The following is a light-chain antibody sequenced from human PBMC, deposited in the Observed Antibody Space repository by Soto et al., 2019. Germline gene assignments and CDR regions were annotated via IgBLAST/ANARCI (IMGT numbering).Light chain of an antibody. Sequence: EIVGTQSPGTLSLSPGERATLSCMASQSVSCSYLAWYQQKPGQAPRLLICGASSRATGIPDRFSGSGSGTDITLTISILKPEDFAVNYCQQYSSSPPNTFGQGTKLEIK. CDR3: QQYSSSPPNT. CDR2: GAS. V-gene: IGKV3-20*01. J-gene: IGKJ2*01. CDR1: QSVSCSY.